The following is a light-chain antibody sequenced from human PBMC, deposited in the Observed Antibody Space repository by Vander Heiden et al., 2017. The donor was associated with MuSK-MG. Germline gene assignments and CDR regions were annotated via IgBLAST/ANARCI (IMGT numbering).Light chain of an antibody. J-gene: IGKJ2*01. V-gene: IGKV3-11*01. CDR2: DTS. CDR1: QSVSTY. Sequence: DIVLTQSPATLSLSPGEGASLSCRASQSVSTYLAWYQQKPGQPPRLLIYDTSRRAAGIPARFSGSGSGTDFTLTISSLEPEDFAVYYCQQRCNCPQTFGQGTKLEIK. CDR3: QQRCNCPQT.